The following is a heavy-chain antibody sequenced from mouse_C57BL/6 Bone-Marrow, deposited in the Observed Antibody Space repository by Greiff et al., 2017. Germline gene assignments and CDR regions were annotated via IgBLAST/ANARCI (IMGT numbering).Heavy chain of an antibody. V-gene: IGHV1-4*01. CDR3: ARGYYFDY. J-gene: IGHJ2*01. CDR1: GYTFTSYM. Sequence: QVQLQQSGAELARPGASVKMSCKASGYTFTSYMMHWVKQRPGQGLEWIGYINPSSGYTKYNQKFKDKATLTADKSSSTAYMQLSSLTSEDSAVYYCARGYYFDYWGQGTTLTVSS. CDR2: INPSSGYT.